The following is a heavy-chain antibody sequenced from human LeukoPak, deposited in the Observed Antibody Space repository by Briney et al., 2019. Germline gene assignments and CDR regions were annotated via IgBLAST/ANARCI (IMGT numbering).Heavy chain of an antibody. CDR2: IWYDGSNK. CDR3: AKDPYSGSYYYYGMDV. Sequence: GGSLRLSCAASGFTFSSYGMHWVRQAPGKGLEWVAVIWYDGSNKYYADSVKGRFTISRDNSKNTLYLQMNSLRAEDTAVYYCAKDPYSGSYYYYGMDVWGQGTTVTVSS. CDR1: GFTFSSYG. V-gene: IGHV3-30*02. J-gene: IGHJ6*02. D-gene: IGHD1-26*01.